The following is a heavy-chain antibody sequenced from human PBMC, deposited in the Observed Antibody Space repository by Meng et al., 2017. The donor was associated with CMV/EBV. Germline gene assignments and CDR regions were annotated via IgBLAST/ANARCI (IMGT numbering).Heavy chain of an antibody. CDR2: INPNSGGT. J-gene: IGHJ6*02. CDR1: GYTFTGYY. Sequence: ASVKVSCKASGYTFTGYYMHWVRQAPGQGLEWMGWINPNSGGTNYAQKFQGRVTMTRDTSISTAYMELSRLRSDDTAVYYCARGFPGGTAMVILRSYYYYYGMDVWGQGTTVTRLL. CDR3: ARGFPGGTAMVILRSYYYYYGMDV. V-gene: IGHV1-2*02. D-gene: IGHD5-18*01.